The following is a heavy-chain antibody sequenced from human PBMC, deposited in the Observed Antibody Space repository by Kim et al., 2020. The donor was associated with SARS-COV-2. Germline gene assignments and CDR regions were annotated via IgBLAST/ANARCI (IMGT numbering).Heavy chain of an antibody. V-gene: IGHV3-23*01. Sequence: GRGRFTLSRDKSKNTLYLQMTSLRAEDTAVYYCAKGTIAVASGYYFGMDVWGQGTTVTVSS. J-gene: IGHJ6*02. D-gene: IGHD6-13*01. CDR3: AKGTIAVASGYYFGMDV.